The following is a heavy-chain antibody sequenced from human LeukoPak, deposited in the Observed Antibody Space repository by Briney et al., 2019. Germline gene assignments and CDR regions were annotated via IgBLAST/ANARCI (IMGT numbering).Heavy chain of an antibody. CDR2: IYESGST. CDR3: ARDRYDHDSSGYYEF. CDR1: GGSISGYY. J-gene: IGHJ4*02. Sequence: KPSETLSLTCTVSGGSISGYYWSWIRQPPGKEPEWIGYIYESGSTDYNPSLRSRVTISRDTSKNQVSLKLTSVTTADTAVYYCARDRYDHDSSGYYEFWGQGTLVTVSS. D-gene: IGHD3-22*01. V-gene: IGHV4-59*01.